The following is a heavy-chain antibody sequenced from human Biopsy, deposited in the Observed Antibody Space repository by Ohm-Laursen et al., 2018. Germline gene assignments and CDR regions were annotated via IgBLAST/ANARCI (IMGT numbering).Heavy chain of an antibody. Sequence: PSETLSLTCPVSGVSISSYFWSWIRQPLGKGLEWIGYVSYSGNTKYNPPLKSRVIISADTSKNQFSLKLSSVTAADTAMYYCAAYYYDSSGYFYAFHYWGQGTLVTVSS. D-gene: IGHD3-22*01. J-gene: IGHJ4*02. CDR2: VSYSGNT. CDR1: GVSISSYF. V-gene: IGHV4-59*08. CDR3: AAYYYDSSGYFYAFHY.